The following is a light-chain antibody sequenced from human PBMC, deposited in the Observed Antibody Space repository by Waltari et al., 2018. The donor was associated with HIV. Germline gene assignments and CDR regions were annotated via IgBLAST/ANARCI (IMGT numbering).Light chain of an antibody. Sequence: EIVLTQSPGTLSLSPGERATLSCRASQNVNSDFLTWYQQKPGQAPRLLVYGASNRDTGIPDRFTGGGSGTDFTLTISRLEPEDFAVYYCQQYDSSVPGYTFGQGTKLEIK. CDR3: QQYDSSVPGYT. V-gene: IGKV3-20*01. J-gene: IGKJ2*01. CDR1: QNVNSDF. CDR2: GAS.